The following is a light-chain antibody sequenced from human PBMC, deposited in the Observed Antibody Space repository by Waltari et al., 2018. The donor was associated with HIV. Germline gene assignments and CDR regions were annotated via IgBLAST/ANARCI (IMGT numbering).Light chain of an antibody. J-gene: IGKJ2*01. V-gene: IGKV1-12*01. Sequence: IQMTQSQSSVSVSVGGGVSINCRASQNIGRSLAWYQLKPGKAPKLLVYEASRLNDGVPARFHATGSKSNFTLNINNLQSEDFAVYVCQQATSFPHTFG. CDR1: QNIGRS. CDR3: QQATSFPHT. CDR2: EAS.